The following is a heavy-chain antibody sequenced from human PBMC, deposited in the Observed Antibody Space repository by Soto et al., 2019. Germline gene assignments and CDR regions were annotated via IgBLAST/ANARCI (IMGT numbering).Heavy chain of an antibody. CDR2: IWYDGSNK. V-gene: IGHV3-33*01. Sequence: GGSLRLSCAASGFTFSSYGMHWVRQAPGKGLEWVAVIWYDGSNKYYADSVKGRFTISRDNSKNTLYLQMNSLRAEDTAVYYCARGEPSTLLGYYYYYGMDVWGQGTTVTVSS. J-gene: IGHJ6*02. CDR1: GFTFSSYG. D-gene: IGHD1-26*01. CDR3: ARGEPSTLLGYYYYYGMDV.